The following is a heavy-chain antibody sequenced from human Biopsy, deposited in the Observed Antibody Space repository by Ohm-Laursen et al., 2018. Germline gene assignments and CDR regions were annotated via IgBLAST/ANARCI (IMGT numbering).Heavy chain of an antibody. J-gene: IGHJ3*02. CDR2: IHTSGST. D-gene: IGHD3/OR15-3a*01. CDR3: ARGTGKYYVYGAFDI. CDR1: GESISNDY. Sequence: GTLSLTCAVSGESISNDYWSWIRQSAGQGLEWIGRIHTSGSTNHNLSLKSRVTMSVDTSKNQFSLKLRSVTAADTAVYYCARGTGKYYVYGAFDIWGQGTMVTVSS. V-gene: IGHV4-4*07.